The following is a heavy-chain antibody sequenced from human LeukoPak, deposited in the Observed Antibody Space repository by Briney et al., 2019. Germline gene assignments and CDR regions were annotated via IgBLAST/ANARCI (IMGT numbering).Heavy chain of an antibody. CDR2: IYYSGST. Sequence: SETLSLTCTVSGGSISSYTDYWGWIRQPPGKGLEWIGSIYYSGSTYYNPSLKSRVTISVDTSKNQFSLKLSSVTAADTAVYYCARIVGATPGPFDYWGQGTLVTVSS. J-gene: IGHJ4*02. V-gene: IGHV4-39*01. D-gene: IGHD1-26*01. CDR3: ARIVGATPGPFDY. CDR1: GGSISSYTDY.